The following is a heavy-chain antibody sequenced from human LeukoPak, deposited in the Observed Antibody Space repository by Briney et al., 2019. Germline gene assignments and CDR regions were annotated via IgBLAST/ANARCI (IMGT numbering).Heavy chain of an antibody. CDR2: ISYDGGNK. V-gene: IGHV3-30-3*01. CDR1: GFIFTSYA. Sequence: GGSLRLSCAASGFIFTSYAMHWVRQAPGKGLEWVAVISYDGGNKYYADSVKGRFTISRDNSKNTLSLQMNSLRAEDTAVYYCARDGGDGYRNDAFDIWGQGTMVTVSS. J-gene: IGHJ3*02. D-gene: IGHD5-24*01. CDR3: ARDGGDGYRNDAFDI.